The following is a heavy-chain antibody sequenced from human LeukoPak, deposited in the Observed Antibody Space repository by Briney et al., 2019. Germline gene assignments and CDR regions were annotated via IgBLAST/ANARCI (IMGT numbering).Heavy chain of an antibody. Sequence: SETLSLTCTVSGGSISNYYWSWIRQPPGKGLEWIGYIYYSGSTKYNPSLKSRVTISVDTSKNQFSLRLSSVTAADTAVYYCARERSSIYYAFDYWGQGTLVTVSS. D-gene: IGHD1-26*01. CDR3: ARERSSIYYAFDY. CDR2: IYYSGST. CDR1: GGSISNYY. J-gene: IGHJ4*02. V-gene: IGHV4-59*01.